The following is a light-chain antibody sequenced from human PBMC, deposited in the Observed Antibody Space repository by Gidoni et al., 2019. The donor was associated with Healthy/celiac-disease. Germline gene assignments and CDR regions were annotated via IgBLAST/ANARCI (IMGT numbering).Light chain of an antibody. J-gene: IGLJ1*01. CDR1: KLGDNY. CDR3: QAWDSSTASYV. CDR2: QES. V-gene: IGLV3-1*01. Sequence: SYELTQPPSVSVSPGQTASITCSGDKLGDNYACWYQQKPGQSPVLVIYQESKRPSGIPERFSGSNSGNTATLTISGTQAMDEADYYCQAWDSSTASYVFGTGTKVTVL.